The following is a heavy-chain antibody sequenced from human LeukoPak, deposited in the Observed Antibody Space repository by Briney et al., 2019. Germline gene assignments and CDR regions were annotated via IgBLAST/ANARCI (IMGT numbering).Heavy chain of an antibody. CDR3: ARDGYSGYDLDY. V-gene: IGHV1-2*02. J-gene: IGHJ4*02. CDR2: IKPNSGAT. CDR1: GYTFTVQY. D-gene: IGHD5-12*01. Sequence: ASVKVSCKASGYTFTVQYIHWLRQAPGQGLEWIGLIKPNSGATNYAQQYQGRVTMTRDTSISTAYMELSRLRSDDTAVYYCARDGYSGYDLDYWGQGTLVTVSS.